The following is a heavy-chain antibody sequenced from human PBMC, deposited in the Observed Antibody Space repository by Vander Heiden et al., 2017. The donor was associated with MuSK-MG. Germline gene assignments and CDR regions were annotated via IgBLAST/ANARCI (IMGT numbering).Heavy chain of an antibody. J-gene: IGHJ4*02. CDR1: GFTFSSYE. D-gene: IGHD4-4*01. Sequence: EVQLVESGGGLVQPGGSLRLSCAASGFTFSSYEMNWVRQAPGKGLEWVSYISSSGSTIYYADAVKGRFTISRDNAKNSMYLQMKRMRAEDTAVYYCARGSSNRENYFDYWGQGTMVTVYS. CDR3: ARGSSNRENYFDY. V-gene: IGHV3-48*03. CDR2: ISSSGSTI.